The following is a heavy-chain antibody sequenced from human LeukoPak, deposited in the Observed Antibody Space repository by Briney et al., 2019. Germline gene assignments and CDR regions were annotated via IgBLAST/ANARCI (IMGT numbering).Heavy chain of an antibody. J-gene: IGHJ5*02. CDR3: ARDGVSITSFGVVIRGDYWFDP. CDR2: INPNSGGT. V-gene: IGHV1-2*06. CDR1: GYTFTGYY. Sequence: ASVKVSCKASGYTFTGYYMHWVRQAPGQGLEWMGRINPNSGGTNYAQKFQGRVTMTRDTSISTAYMELSRMRSDDTAVYYCARDGVSITSFGVVIRGDYWFDPWGQGTLVTVSS. D-gene: IGHD3-3*01.